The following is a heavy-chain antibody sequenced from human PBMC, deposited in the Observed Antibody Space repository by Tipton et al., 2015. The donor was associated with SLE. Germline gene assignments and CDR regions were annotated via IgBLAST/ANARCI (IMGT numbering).Heavy chain of an antibody. CDR2: IFHSGTT. V-gene: IGHV4-38-2*02. CDR1: GYSMSSGYY. J-gene: IGHJ5*02. CDR3: VRVGGVWGSSTIYLDH. Sequence: LRLSCTVSGYSMSSGYYWGWIRQPPGKGLEWIGSIFHSGTTSYKSSLESRVTISVDPSKNQFSLKVTSVTAADTAVYYCVRVGGVWGSSTIYLDHWGQGTLVTVSS. D-gene: IGHD2-2*01.